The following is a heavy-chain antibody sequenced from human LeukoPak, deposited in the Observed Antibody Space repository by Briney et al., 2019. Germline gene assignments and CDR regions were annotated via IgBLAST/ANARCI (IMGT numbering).Heavy chain of an antibody. D-gene: IGHD2-2*01. CDR1: GGSFSGYY. CDR2: INHSGST. Sequence: SETLSLTCAVYGGSFSGYYWSWIRQPPGKGLEWIGEINHSGSTNYNPSLKSRVTISVDTSKNQFSLKLSSVTAADTAVYYCARGRYCSSTSCLALDYWGQGILVTVSS. CDR3: ARGRYCSSTSCLALDY. V-gene: IGHV4-34*01. J-gene: IGHJ4*02.